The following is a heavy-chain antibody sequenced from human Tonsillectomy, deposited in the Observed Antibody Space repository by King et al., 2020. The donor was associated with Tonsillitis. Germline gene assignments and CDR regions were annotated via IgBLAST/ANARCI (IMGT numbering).Heavy chain of an antibody. CDR2: IYSDAGT. D-gene: IGHD6-6*01. Sequence: VQLVESGGGLVQPGGSLRLSCAASGFTVSSNYMSWVRQAPGKGLEWVSVIYSDAGTYYADSVKGRFTISRHNSKNTLYLQMNNLRAEDTAVYYCAMISSSSSPYYYYDMDVWGQGTTVTVSS. J-gene: IGHJ6*02. CDR1: GFTVSSNY. CDR3: AMISSSSSPYYYYDMDV. V-gene: IGHV3-53*04.